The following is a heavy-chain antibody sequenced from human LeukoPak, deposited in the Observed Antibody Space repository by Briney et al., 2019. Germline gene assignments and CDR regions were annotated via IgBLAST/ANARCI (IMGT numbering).Heavy chain of an antibody. CDR1: GFTFSSYA. J-gene: IGHJ3*02. V-gene: IGHV3-23*01. D-gene: IGHD3-22*01. CDR2: ISGSGGST. Sequence: PGGSLRLSCAASGFTFSSYAMSWVGQAPGKGLEWVSAISGSGGSTYYADSVKGRFTISRDNSKNTLYLQMNSLRAEDTAVYYCAKDRSYDSSGYFFRHDAFDIWGQGTMVTVSS. CDR3: AKDRSYDSSGYFFRHDAFDI.